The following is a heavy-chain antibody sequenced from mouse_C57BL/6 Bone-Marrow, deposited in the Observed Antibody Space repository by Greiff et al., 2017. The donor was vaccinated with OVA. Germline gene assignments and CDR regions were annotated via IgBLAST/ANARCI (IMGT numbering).Heavy chain of an antibody. CDR2: ISYDGSN. D-gene: IGHD2-3*01. Sequence: EVKLKESGPGLVKPSQSLSLTCSVTGYSITSGYYWNWIRQFPGNKLEWMGYISYDGSNNYNPSLKNRISITRDTSKNQFFLKLNSVTTEDTATYYCARSRDGYYVGLYWYFDVWGTGTTVTVSS. V-gene: IGHV3-6*01. CDR3: ARSRDGYYVGLYWYFDV. J-gene: IGHJ1*03. CDR1: GYSITSGYY.